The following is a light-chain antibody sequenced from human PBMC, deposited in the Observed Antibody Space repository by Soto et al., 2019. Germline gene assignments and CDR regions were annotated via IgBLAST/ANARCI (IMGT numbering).Light chain of an antibody. CDR2: DAS. Sequence: DIQMTQSPSTLSASVGDRVTITCRASQSISSWLAWYQQKPGKAHKLLIYDASSLESGVPSRFSRSGSGTEFTLTISSLQPDDFATYYCQQYNSYSGTFGQGTKLEIK. CDR1: QSISSW. J-gene: IGKJ2*01. V-gene: IGKV1-5*01. CDR3: QQYNSYSGT.